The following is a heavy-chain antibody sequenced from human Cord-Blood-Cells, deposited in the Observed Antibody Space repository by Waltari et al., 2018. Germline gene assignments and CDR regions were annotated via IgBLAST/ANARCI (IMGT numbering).Heavy chain of an antibody. CDR3: AREGLGEDWYFDL. CDR1: GFTFSSYA. CDR2: RSYDGSNK. D-gene: IGHD3-16*01. Sequence: QVQLVESGGGVVQPGRSLRLSWAALGFTFSSYAMQWVRQAPGKGLEWVAVRSYDGSNKYYADSVKGLFTISRDNAKNTLYLQMNSLRAEDTAVYYCAREGLGEDWYFDLWGRGTLVTVAS. J-gene: IGHJ2*01. V-gene: IGHV3-30-3*01.